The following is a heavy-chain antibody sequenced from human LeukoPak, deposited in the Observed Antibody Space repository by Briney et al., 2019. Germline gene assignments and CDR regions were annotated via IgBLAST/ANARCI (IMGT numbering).Heavy chain of an antibody. V-gene: IGHV1-46*01. Sequence: GASVKVSCKASGYTFTSYYMHWVRQAPGQGLEWMGIINPSGGSTSYAQKFQGRVTMTRDTSTSTVYMELSSLRSEDTAVYYCARDSGSYQPRYYFDYWGQGTLVTVSS. D-gene: IGHD1-26*01. J-gene: IGHJ4*02. CDR1: GYTFTSYY. CDR3: ARDSGSYQPRYYFDY. CDR2: INPSGGST.